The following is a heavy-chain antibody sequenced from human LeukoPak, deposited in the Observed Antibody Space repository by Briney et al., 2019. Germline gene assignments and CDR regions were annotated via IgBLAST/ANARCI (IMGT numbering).Heavy chain of an antibody. CDR1: GFTFSSYS. J-gene: IGHJ4*02. V-gene: IGHV3-21*01. CDR2: ISSSSSYI. CDR3: AREIYDSSGYYLLDY. Sequence: PGGSLRLSCAASGFTFSSYSMNWVRQAPGKGLEWVSSISSSSSYIYYADSVKGRFTISRDNAKNSLYLQMNSLRDEDTAVYYCAREIYDSSGYYLLDYWGQGTLVTVSS. D-gene: IGHD3-22*01.